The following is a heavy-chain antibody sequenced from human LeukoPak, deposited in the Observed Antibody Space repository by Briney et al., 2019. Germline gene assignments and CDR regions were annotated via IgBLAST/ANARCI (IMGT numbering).Heavy chain of an antibody. J-gene: IGHJ6*03. CDR1: GFTFSSYS. Sequence: PGGSLRLSCAASGFTFSSYSMNWVRQAPGKGLEWVSSISSSSSYIYYADSVKGRFTISRDNAKNSLYLQMNSLRAEDTAVYYCARDAPPYDFWSGFYYYYMDVWGKGTRVTVSS. D-gene: IGHD3-3*01. CDR2: ISSSSSYI. CDR3: ARDAPPYDFWSGFYYYYMDV. V-gene: IGHV3-21*01.